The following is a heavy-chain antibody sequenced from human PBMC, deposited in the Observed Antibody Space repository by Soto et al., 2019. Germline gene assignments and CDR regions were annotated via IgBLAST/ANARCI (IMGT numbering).Heavy chain of an antibody. J-gene: IGHJ5*02. D-gene: IGHD3-10*01. CDR2: MSPNSGAT. V-gene: IGHV1-8*01. Sequence: QLQLVQSGAEVKKPGASVKVSCKSSGYTFTNYDINWVRQATGQGLEWMGWMSPNSGATGYEQDFEGRITMTRNTSISTAYMELSSLRSEDTAVYYCARGEGSRGLWFDPWCQGTLVTVSS. CDR1: GYTFTNYD. CDR3: ARGEGSRGLWFDP.